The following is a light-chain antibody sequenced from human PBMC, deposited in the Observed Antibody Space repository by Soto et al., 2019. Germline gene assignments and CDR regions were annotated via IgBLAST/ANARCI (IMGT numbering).Light chain of an antibody. V-gene: IGKV3D-15*01. Sequence: EVVMTQYPATLSVSPGERATLSCRASQSVNIYLAWYQQRPGQAPRLLIFGATYRASGIPARFSGSGSGTEFNLTISSLQSEDFGAYFCQQYDDWLRLTFGGGTKVDIK. J-gene: IGKJ4*01. CDR3: QQYDDWLRLT. CDR1: QSVNIY. CDR2: GAT.